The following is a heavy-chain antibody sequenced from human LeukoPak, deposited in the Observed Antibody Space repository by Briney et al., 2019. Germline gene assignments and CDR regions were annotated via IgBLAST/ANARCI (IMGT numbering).Heavy chain of an antibody. Sequence: ASVKVSCKASGGTFSSYAISWVRQAPGQGLEWMGGIIPIFGTANYAQKFQGRVTMTEDTSTDTAYMELSSLRSEDAAVYYCATGHSSSWYWFDPWGQGTLVTVSS. CDR3: ATGHSSSWYWFDP. D-gene: IGHD6-13*01. CDR1: GGTFSSYA. J-gene: IGHJ5*02. V-gene: IGHV1-69*06. CDR2: IIPIFGTA.